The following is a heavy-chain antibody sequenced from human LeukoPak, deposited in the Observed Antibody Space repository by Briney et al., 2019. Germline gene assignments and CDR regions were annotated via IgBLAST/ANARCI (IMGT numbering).Heavy chain of an antibody. CDR2: ISSSGSTI. J-gene: IGHJ4*02. CDR3: ARGSVRGDY. Sequence: SGGSLRLSCAASGFTFSTYEMNLVRQAPGKGLEWVSYISSSGSTIYYADSVKGRFTISRDNAKNSLYLQMNSLRAEDTAVYYCARGSVRGDYWGQGTLVTVSS. D-gene: IGHD6-19*01. CDR1: GFTFSTYE. V-gene: IGHV3-48*03.